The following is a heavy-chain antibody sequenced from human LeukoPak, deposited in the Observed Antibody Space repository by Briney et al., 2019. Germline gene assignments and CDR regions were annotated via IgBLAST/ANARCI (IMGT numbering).Heavy chain of an antibody. V-gene: IGHV3-33*01. CDR3: AGLGYNWNYIDY. Sequence: GGALPLSCAGCGFIFISYVLHWVRPAGGRGLAGVAVICYDESNKYYAGTVRGGLSLSSHNHKNSLYLDVTTLRAEDTAVYCCAGLGYNWNYIDYWGQGTLVTVSS. D-gene: IGHD1-20*01. CDR2: ICYDESNK. CDR1: GFIFISYV. J-gene: IGHJ4*02.